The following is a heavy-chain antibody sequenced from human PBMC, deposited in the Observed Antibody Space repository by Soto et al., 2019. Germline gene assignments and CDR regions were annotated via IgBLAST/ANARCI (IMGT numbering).Heavy chain of an antibody. V-gene: IGHV4-39*01. D-gene: IGHD6-6*01. CDR1: GGSISSSSYY. Sequence: QLQLQESGPGLVKPSETLSLTCTVSGGSISSSSYYWGWIRQPPGKGLEWIGSIYYSGSTYYNPSLKSRVTISVDTSKNQFSLKLSSVTAADTAVYYCARHGGEYSSSSSGYDYWGQGTLVTVSS. J-gene: IGHJ4*02. CDR2: IYYSGST. CDR3: ARHGGEYSSSSSGYDY.